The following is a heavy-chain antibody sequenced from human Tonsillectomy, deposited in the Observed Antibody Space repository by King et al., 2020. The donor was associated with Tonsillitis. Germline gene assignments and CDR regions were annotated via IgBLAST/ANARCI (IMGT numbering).Heavy chain of an antibody. CDR3: ARDGGSTDYYYYYGMDV. Sequence: QLVQSGAEVKKPGASVKVSCKASGYTFTGYYMHWVRQAPGQGLEWMGWINPNSGGTNYAQKFQGRVTMTRDTSISTAYMELSRLRSDDTAVYYCARDGGSTDYYYYYGMDVWGQGTTVTVSS. J-gene: IGHJ6*02. D-gene: IGHD1-26*01. CDR1: GYTFTGYY. V-gene: IGHV1-2*02. CDR2: INPNSGGT.